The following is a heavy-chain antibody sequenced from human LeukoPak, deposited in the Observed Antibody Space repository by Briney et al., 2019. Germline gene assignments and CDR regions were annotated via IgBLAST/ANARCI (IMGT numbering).Heavy chain of an antibody. Sequence: PSETLSLTCSVSGGSISSSSSYWGWIRQPPGKGLEWIGNIYYSGSTYYNPSLKSRVTISVDTSKNQFSLKLSSVTAADTAVYYCARHPRFFFLAAAGRDGDYWGQGTLVTVSS. CDR3: ARHPRFFFLAAAGRDGDY. CDR2: IYYSGST. V-gene: IGHV4-39*01. CDR1: GGSISSSSSY. D-gene: IGHD6-13*01. J-gene: IGHJ4*02.